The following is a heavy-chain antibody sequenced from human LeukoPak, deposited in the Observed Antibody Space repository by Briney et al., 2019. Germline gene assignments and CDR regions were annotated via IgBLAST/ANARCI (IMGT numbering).Heavy chain of an antibody. J-gene: IGHJ4*02. CDR1: GFTFSSYG. CDR3: AKRSGGPSPFDY. CDR2: ISFDGNNK. Sequence: GGSLRLSCAASGFTFSSYGMHWVRQAPGKGLEWVAIISFDGNNKYYADSVKGRFTISRDNSKNTLYLQMNSLRVEDTAVYYCAKRSGGPSPFDYWGQGALVTVSS. D-gene: IGHD3-3*01. V-gene: IGHV3-30*18.